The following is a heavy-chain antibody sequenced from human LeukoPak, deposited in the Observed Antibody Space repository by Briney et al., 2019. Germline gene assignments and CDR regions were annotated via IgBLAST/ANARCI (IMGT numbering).Heavy chain of an antibody. J-gene: IGHJ6*03. Sequence: GGSLRLSCAASGFTFSIYWMNWVRQAPGKGLEWVASINQDGSEKYYVDSVKGRFTISRDNGKNSLFLQMNSLRAEDMAVYYCARGETMDVWGKGTTVTVSS. CDR3: ARGETMDV. D-gene: IGHD5-24*01. CDR2: INQDGSEK. V-gene: IGHV3-7*01. CDR1: GFTFSIYW.